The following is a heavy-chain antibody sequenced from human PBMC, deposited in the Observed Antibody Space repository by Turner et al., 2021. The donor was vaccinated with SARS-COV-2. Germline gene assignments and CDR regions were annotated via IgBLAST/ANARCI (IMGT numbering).Heavy chain of an antibody. CDR2: INPNRGCT. V-gene: IGHV1-2*02. CDR1: GYTFSGYY. CDR3: ARGPRGYDFWSGYPNWFDP. J-gene: IGHJ5*02. D-gene: IGHD3-3*01. Sequence: QVQLVQSGAEVKKPGASVQVYCKASGYTFSGYYMHWVRTAPGQGLEWMGWINPNRGCTNYAQKFQGRGPMTSDTSISTAYMELSRLRSDDTAVYYCARGPRGYDFWSGYPNWFDPWGQGTLVTVSS.